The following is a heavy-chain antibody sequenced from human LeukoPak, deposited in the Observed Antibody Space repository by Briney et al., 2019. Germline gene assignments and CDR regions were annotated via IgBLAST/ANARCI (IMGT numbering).Heavy chain of an antibody. D-gene: IGHD3-10*01. CDR3: ARDSGEYGSGSYYNPNWFDP. V-gene: IGHV3-74*01. CDR2: INSDGSST. J-gene: IGHJ5*02. Sequence: GGSLRLSCAASGFTFSSYWMHWVRQAPGKGLVWVSRINSDGSSTSYADSVKGRFTISRDNAKNSLYLQMNSLRAEDTAVYYCARDSGEYGSGSYYNPNWFDPWGQGTLVTVSS. CDR1: GFTFSSYW.